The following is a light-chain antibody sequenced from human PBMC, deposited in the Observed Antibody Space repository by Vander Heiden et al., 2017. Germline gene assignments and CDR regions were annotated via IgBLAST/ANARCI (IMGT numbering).Light chain of an antibody. CDR3: QQYNNYPLT. Sequence: DIQMTQSPSSLSASVGDRVTITCRASQDISNYLAWFQQKPGKAPKSLIYAASNLQSGVPSKFSGSGSGTDFTLTISSLQPEDSATYYFQQYNNYPLTFGGGTKVEIK. J-gene: IGKJ4*01. CDR2: AAS. CDR1: QDISNY. V-gene: IGKV1-16*02.